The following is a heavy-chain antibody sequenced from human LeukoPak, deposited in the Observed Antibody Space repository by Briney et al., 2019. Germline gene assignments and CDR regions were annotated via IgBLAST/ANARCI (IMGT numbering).Heavy chain of an antibody. V-gene: IGHV3-74*01. CDR1: GFDFSSNW. CDR2: IKGDGINT. J-gene: IGHJ4*02. Sequence: GGSLRLSCAASGFDFSSNWMHWVRHAPGQGLVWVSRIKGDGINTNYADSVKGRFTISRDIAKNTLYLQMNSLRAEDTGVYYCAKDHYWSIDYWGRGTLVTVSS. D-gene: IGHD3-3*01. CDR3: AKDHYWSIDY.